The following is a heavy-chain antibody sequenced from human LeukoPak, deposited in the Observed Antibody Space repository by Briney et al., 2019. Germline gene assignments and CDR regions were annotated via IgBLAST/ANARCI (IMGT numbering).Heavy chain of an antibody. V-gene: IGHV4-59*01. J-gene: IGHJ3*02. Sequence: PSETLSLTCTVSGGSISNYYWSWIRQPPGKGLEWIGYIYSGSTIYNPSLKSRVTISVDTSKNQFSLKLSSVTAADTAVYYCASKGGDAFDIWGQGTMVTVSS. CDR1: GGSISNYY. CDR2: IYSGST. CDR3: ASKGGDAFDI.